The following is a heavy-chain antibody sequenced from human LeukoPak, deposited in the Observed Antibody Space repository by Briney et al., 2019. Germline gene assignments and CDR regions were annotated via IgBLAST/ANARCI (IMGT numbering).Heavy chain of an antibody. Sequence: GGSLRLSCAASGFTFSSYWMSWVRQAPGKGLEWVANIKQDGSEKYYVDSVKGRFTISRDNAKNSLYLQMNSPRAEDTAVYYCASAGGPYYFDYWGQGTLVTVSS. J-gene: IGHJ4*02. CDR2: IKQDGSEK. CDR3: ASAGGPYYFDY. CDR1: GFTFSSYW. D-gene: IGHD2-15*01. V-gene: IGHV3-7*01.